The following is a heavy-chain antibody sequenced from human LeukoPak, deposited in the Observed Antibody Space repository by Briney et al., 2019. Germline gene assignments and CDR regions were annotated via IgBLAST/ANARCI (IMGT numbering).Heavy chain of an antibody. D-gene: IGHD1-1*01. J-gene: IGHJ6*03. CDR2: ISGSGGST. CDR3: ARDPSILEPSYYYYYYMDV. CDR1: GFTFSTYA. V-gene: IGHV3-23*01. Sequence: PGGSLRLSCSASGFTFSTYAMTWVRQVPGEGLEWVSAISGSGGSTYYADSVKGRFTISRDNSKNTLYLQMNSLRAEDTAVYYCARDPSILEPSYYYYYYMDVWGKGATVTVSS.